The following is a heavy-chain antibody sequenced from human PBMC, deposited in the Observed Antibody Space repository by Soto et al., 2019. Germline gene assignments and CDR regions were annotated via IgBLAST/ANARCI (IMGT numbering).Heavy chain of an antibody. CDR2: FDPEDGET. CDR3: ATDLMITFGGVIDRPNAFDI. D-gene: IGHD3-16*02. CDR1: GYTLTELS. J-gene: IGHJ3*02. Sequence: QVPLVQSGAEVKKPGASVKVSCKVSGYTLTELSMHWVRQAPGKGLEWMGGFDPEDGETIYAQKFQGRVTMTEDTSTDTAYMELSSLRSEDTAVYYCATDLMITFGGVIDRPNAFDIWGQGTMVTVSS. V-gene: IGHV1-24*01.